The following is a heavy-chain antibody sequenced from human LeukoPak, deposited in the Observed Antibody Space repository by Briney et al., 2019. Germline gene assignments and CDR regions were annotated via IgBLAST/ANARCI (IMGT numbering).Heavy chain of an antibody. CDR2: IIPIFGTA. J-gene: IGHJ4*02. CDR1: GGTFSSYA. V-gene: IGHV1-69*13. D-gene: IGHD6-13*01. Sequence: ASVKVSCKASGGTFSSYAISWVRQAPGQGLEWMGGIIPIFGTANYAQKFQGRVTIAADESTSTAYMELSSLRSEDTAVYYFAGHHSSSWYGGGGYWGQGTLVTVSS. CDR3: AGHHSSSWYGGGGY.